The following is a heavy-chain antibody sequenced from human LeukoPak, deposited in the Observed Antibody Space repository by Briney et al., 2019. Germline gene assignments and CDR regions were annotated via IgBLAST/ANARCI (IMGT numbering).Heavy chain of an antibody. J-gene: IGHJ6*02. CDR1: GGSISSSSYY. D-gene: IGHD3-10*01. CDR2: NYYAGGT. CDR3: ARGFGESEYYYYGMDV. V-gene: IGHV4-39*01. Sequence: KASETLSLTCTVSGGSISSSSYYWGWIRQPPGRGLDWIGTNYYAGGTYYNPSLKSRVTISVDTSMNQFSLRLSSVTAADTAVYYCARGFGESEYYYYGMDVWGQGTTVTVSS.